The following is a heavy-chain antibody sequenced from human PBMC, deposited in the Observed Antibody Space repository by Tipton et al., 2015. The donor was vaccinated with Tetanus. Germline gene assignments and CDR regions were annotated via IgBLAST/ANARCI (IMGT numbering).Heavy chain of an antibody. V-gene: IGHV4-4*07. J-gene: IGHJ6*02. CDR3: ARDFRERTGTYFPYYYTMDV. CDR2: VYSSGST. CDR1: GGSLNTFY. D-gene: IGHD1-26*01. Sequence: TLSLTCTVSGGSLNTFYWNWIRQPAGKGLEWIGRVYSSGSTNYNPSLKSRVTMPIDTSKNQISLELTSMTAADTAIYYCARDFRERTGTYFPYYYTMDVWGQGTTVTVSS.